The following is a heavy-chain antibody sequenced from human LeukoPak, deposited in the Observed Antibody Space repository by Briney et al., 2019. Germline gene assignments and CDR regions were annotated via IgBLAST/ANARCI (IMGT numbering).Heavy chain of an antibody. CDR1: GYTFTSYH. V-gene: IGHV1-46*01. CDR2: INPDSGST. D-gene: IGHD4-11*01. Sequence: ASVKVSCKASGYTFTSYHMHWVRQAPGQGLEWMGIINPDSGSTSYAQKFQGRVTMTRDTSTSTVYMELSSLRSEDTAVCYCARALPTTVTNPLFDYWGQGTLVTVSS. J-gene: IGHJ4*02. CDR3: ARALPTTVTNPLFDY.